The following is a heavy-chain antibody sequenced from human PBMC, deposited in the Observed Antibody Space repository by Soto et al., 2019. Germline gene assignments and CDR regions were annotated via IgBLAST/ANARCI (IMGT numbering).Heavy chain of an antibody. CDR3: AKLWFGELAPVDY. V-gene: IGHV3-23*01. Sequence: TGGSLRLSCAASGFTFSSYAMSWVRQARGKGLEWVSTIGGRGTSSYYADSVKGRVSTSRDNSKNTLYLQMNSLRVEDTAVYYCAKLWFGELAPVDYWGQGTLVTVSS. J-gene: IGHJ4*02. CDR1: GFTFSSYA. CDR2: IGGRGTSS. D-gene: IGHD3-10*01.